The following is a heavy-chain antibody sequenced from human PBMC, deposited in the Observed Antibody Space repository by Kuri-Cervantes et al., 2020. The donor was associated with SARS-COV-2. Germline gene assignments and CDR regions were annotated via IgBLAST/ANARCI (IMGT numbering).Heavy chain of an antibody. D-gene: IGHD5-18*01. CDR1: GFSLSTSGVR. J-gene: IGHJ6*02. CDR3: ARMGGYSYGSLSGMDV. CDR2: IDWDDDK. V-gene: IGHV2-70*04. Sequence: SGPTLVKPTQTLTLTCTFSGFSLSTSGVRVSWIRQPPGKALEWLARIDWDDDKFYSTSLKTRLTISKDTSKNQVVLTMTNMDPVDTATYYCARMGGYSYGSLSGMDVWGQGTTVTVSS.